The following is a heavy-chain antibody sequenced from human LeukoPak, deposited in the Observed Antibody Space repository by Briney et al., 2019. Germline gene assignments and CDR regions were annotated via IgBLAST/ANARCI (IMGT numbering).Heavy chain of an antibody. Sequence: SVKVSCKASGGTFSSYAISWVRQAPGQGLEWMGGIIPIFGTANYAQKFQGRATITTDESTSTAYMELSSLRSEDTAVYYCARAGGYCSSTSCYWGSLYYYYMDVWGKGTTVTVSS. D-gene: IGHD2-2*01. CDR2: IIPIFGTA. V-gene: IGHV1-69*05. CDR3: ARAGGYCSSTSCYWGSLYYYYMDV. CDR1: GGTFSSYA. J-gene: IGHJ6*03.